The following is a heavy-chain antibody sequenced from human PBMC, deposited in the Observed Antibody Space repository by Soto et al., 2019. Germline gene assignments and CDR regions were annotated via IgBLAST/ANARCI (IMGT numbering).Heavy chain of an antibody. D-gene: IGHD6-13*01. CDR2: IIPILGIA. CDR1: GGTFSSYT. CDR3: ARGSSSSYYGMDV. Sequence: QVQLVQSGAEVKKPGSSVKVSCKASGGTFSSYTISWVRQAPGQGLEWMGRIIPILGIANYAQKFQGRVTITADKSTSTAYRELSSLRSEDTAVYYCARGSSSSYYGMDVWGQGTTVTVSS. J-gene: IGHJ6*02. V-gene: IGHV1-69*02.